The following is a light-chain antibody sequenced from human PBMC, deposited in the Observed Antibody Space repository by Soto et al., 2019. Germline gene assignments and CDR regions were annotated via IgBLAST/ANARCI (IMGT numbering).Light chain of an antibody. Sequence: DIQMTQSPSSLSASVGDRVTITCQASQDISNYLNWYQQKPGKAPKLLIYDASNLETGVPSRFSGSGSGTDFTFTISSLQPEDIATYYCQQYSHLITVGQGTRLEIK. CDR1: QDISNY. V-gene: IGKV1-33*01. CDR2: DAS. CDR3: QQYSHLIT. J-gene: IGKJ5*01.